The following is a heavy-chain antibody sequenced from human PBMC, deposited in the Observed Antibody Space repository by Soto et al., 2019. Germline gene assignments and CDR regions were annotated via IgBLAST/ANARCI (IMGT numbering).Heavy chain of an antibody. V-gene: IGHV3-33*01. CDR1: GFTFSSYG. D-gene: IGHD4-17*01. CDR2: IWYDGSNK. CDR3: ARDWSNRRGDYESGFDY. Sequence: QVQLVESGGGVVQPGRSLRLSCAASGFTFSSYGMHWVRQAPGKGLEWVAVIWYDGSNKYYADSVKGRFTISRDNSKNTLYLQMNSLRADDTAVYYCARDWSNRRGDYESGFDYWGQGTLVTVSS. J-gene: IGHJ4*02.